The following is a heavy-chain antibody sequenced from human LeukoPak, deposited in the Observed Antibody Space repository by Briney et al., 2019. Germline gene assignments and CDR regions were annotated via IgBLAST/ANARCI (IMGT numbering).Heavy chain of an antibody. Sequence: PGGSLRLSCAASGFTFSSYSMNWLRQAPGKGLEWVSSISSSSSYIYYADSVKGRFTISRDNAKNSLYLQMNSLRAEDTAVYYCARPSRSDSSGPMGYWGQGTLVTVSS. CDR2: ISSSSSYI. CDR3: ARPSRSDSSGPMGY. V-gene: IGHV3-21*01. CDR1: GFTFSSYS. D-gene: IGHD3-22*01. J-gene: IGHJ4*01.